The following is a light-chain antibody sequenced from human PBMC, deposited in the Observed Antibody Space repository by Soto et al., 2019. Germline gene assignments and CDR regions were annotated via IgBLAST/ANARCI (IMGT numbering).Light chain of an antibody. CDR3: GTWDSSLSAVL. V-gene: IGLV1-51*02. Sequence: QSVLTQPPSVSAAPGQKVTISCSGSSSNIGNNYVSWYQQLPGTAPKLLIHEDNKRPSGIPDRFSGSKSGTSATLGITGLLTGDEADYYCGTWDSSLSAVLFGGRTQLTVL. CDR2: EDN. J-gene: IGLJ2*01. CDR1: SSNIGNNY.